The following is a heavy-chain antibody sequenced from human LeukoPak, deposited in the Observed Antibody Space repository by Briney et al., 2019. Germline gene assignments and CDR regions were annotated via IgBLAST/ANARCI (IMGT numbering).Heavy chain of an antibody. D-gene: IGHD4-17*01. CDR2: ISYDGSNK. CDR1: GFTFSSYG. Sequence: PGGSLRLSCAGSGFTFSSYGMHWVRQAPGKGLEWVAVISYDGSNKYYADSVKGRFTISRDNSKNTLYLQMNSLRAEDTAVYYCAKSGGYGDPFDYWGQGTLVTVSS. V-gene: IGHV3-30*18. CDR3: AKSGGYGDPFDY. J-gene: IGHJ4*02.